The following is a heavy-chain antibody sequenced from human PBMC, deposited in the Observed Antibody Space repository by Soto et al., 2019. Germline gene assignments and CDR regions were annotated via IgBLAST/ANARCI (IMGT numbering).Heavy chain of an antibody. CDR1: GYPFTSSA. Sequence: QVQLVQSGAEVKKPGASVKVSCKASGYPFTSSAMHWVRQAPGQRLEWMGWINAGNGNTKYSQKFQGRVTIPRGTSARTAYKELSSLRSEDTAVYYCARDPHSGSYIGWYFDLWGRGTLVTVSS. V-gene: IGHV1-3*01. D-gene: IGHD1-26*01. CDR2: INAGNGNT. CDR3: ARDPHSGSYIGWYFDL. J-gene: IGHJ2*01.